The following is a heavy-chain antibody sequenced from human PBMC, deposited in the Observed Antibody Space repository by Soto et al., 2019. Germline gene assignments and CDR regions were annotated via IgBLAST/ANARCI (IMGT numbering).Heavy chain of an antibody. V-gene: IGHV4-4*07. J-gene: IGHJ6*02. CDR1: GGSISSYY. D-gene: IGHD3-10*01. Sequence: SETLSLTCTVSGGSISSYYWRWIRRPAGKGLEWIGRIYTSGSTNYNPSLKSRVTMSVDTSKNQLSLKLSSVTAADTAVYYCARVVHRGVIITFGMDVWGQGTTVTSP. CDR2: IYTSGST. CDR3: ARVVHRGVIITFGMDV.